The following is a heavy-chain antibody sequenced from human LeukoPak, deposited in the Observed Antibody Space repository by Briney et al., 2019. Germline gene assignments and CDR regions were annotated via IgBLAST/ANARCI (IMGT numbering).Heavy chain of an antibody. D-gene: IGHD2-21*02. CDR2: IYYSGST. CDR3: ARHVVTADPYYFDY. CDR1: GGSIRSSNYY. Sequence: PSETLSLTCTVSGGSIRSSNYYWGWIRQPPGKGLEWIGTIYYSGSTYYNPSLKSRVTISVDTSKSQFSLKLSSVTAADTAVYYCARHVVTADPYYFDYWGQGTLATVSS. V-gene: IGHV4-39*01. J-gene: IGHJ4*02.